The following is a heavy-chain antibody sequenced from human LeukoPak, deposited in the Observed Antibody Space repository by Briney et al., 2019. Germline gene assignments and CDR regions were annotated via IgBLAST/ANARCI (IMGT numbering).Heavy chain of an antibody. CDR2: MNHSGST. Sequence: PSETLSLTCAVYGGSFSGYYWSWIRQPPGEGLEWIGEMNHSGSTNYNPSLKSRVTISVDTSKNQFSLKLSSVTAADTAVYYCARLTKNDSGTYRFGKKKRGYMDVWGKGTTVTISS. V-gene: IGHV4-34*01. D-gene: IGHD3-10*01. CDR3: ARLTKNDSGTYRFGKKKRGYMDV. CDR1: GGSFSGYY. J-gene: IGHJ6*03.